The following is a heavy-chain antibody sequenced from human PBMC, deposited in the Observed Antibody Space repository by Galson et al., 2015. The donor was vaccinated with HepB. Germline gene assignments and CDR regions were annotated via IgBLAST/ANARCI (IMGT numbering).Heavy chain of an antibody. J-gene: IGHJ2*01. D-gene: IGHD3-3*01. V-gene: IGHV3-74*01. CDR3: ATYYDFWSGPGESYWYFDL. CDR1: GSTFGSYW. Sequence: SLRLSCAASGSTFGSYWMHWVRQAPGKGPVWVSRISGDGGGTNYADSVKGRFTISRDNAKNTLYLQMNSLRAEDTAVYYCATYYDFWSGPGESYWYFDLWGRGTLVTVSA. CDR2: ISGDGGGT.